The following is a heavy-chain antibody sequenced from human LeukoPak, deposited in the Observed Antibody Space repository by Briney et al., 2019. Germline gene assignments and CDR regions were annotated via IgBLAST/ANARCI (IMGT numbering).Heavy chain of an antibody. CDR2: IRSKANSYAT. V-gene: IGHV3-73*01. J-gene: IGHJ5*02. CDR3: TREYGGNSRWFDP. Sequence: GGSLRLSCAASGFTFSGSAMHWVRQASGKGLEWVGRIRSKANSYATAYAASVKGRFTISRDDSKNTAYLQMNSLKTEDTAVYYCTREYGGNSRWFDPWGQGTLVTVSS. D-gene: IGHD4-23*01. CDR1: GFTFSGSA.